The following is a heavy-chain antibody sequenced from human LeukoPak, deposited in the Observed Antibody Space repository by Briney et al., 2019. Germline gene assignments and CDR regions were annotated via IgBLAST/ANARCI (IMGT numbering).Heavy chain of an antibody. CDR2: IYTSGST. D-gene: IGHD3-22*01. CDR1: GGSISSGSYY. Sequence: SETLSLTCTVSGGSISSGSYYWSWIRQSAGKGLEWIGRIYTSGSTNYNPSLKSRVTISVDTSKNQFSLKLSSVTAADTAVYYCARETDSSGYYYWFDPWGQGTLVTVSS. J-gene: IGHJ5*02. V-gene: IGHV4-61*02. CDR3: ARETDSSGYYYWFDP.